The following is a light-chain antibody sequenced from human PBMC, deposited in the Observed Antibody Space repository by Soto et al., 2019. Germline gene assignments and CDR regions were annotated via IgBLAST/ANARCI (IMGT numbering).Light chain of an antibody. CDR2: DNN. CDR1: SSNIGNNF. CDR3: GTWDSRLSAVV. J-gene: IGLJ3*02. Sequence: QSVLTQPPSVSAAPGQRVTISCSGTSSNIGNNFVSWYQQLPGTAPKRLIYDNNKRPSRIPDRFSGSKSATSATLGITGLQTGDEADYYCGTWDSRLSAVVFGGGTKLTVL. V-gene: IGLV1-51*01.